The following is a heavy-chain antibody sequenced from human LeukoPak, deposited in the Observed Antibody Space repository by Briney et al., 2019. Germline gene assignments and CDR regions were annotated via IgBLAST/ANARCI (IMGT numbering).Heavy chain of an antibody. Sequence: PSETLSLTCAVYGGSFSGYYWSWIRQPLGKGLEWIGEINHSGSTNYNPSLKSRVTISVDTSKNQFSLKLSSVTAADTAVYYCARGTVFDLWGRGALVTVSS. CDR3: ARGTVFDL. V-gene: IGHV4-34*01. J-gene: IGHJ2*01. CDR2: INHSGST. CDR1: GGSFSGYY. D-gene: IGHD2-8*02.